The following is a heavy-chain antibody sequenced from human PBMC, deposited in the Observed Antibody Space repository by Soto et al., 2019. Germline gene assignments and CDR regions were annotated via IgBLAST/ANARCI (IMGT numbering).Heavy chain of an antibody. CDR3: AKDTGDEGYFDY. D-gene: IGHD3-10*01. CDR1: GFTFDDYA. J-gene: IGHJ4*02. V-gene: IGHV3-9*01. Sequence: GGSLRLSCAASGFTFDDYAMHWVRQAPGKGLEWVSGISWNSGSIGYADSVKGRFTISRDNAKNSLYLQMNSLRAEDTALYYCAKDTGDEGYFDYWGQGTLVTVSS. CDR2: ISWNSGSI.